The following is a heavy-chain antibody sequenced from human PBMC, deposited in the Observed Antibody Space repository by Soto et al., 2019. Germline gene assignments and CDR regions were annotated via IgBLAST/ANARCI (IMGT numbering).Heavy chain of an antibody. J-gene: IGHJ4*02. CDR3: ARESGYDSFDY. Sequence: APVKLSSKASGFALTGYYMHWVRQAPGQGLEWMGWINPNSGGTNYAQKFQGWVTMTRDTSISTAYMELSRLRSDDTAVYYCARESGYDSFDYWGQGTLVTVSS. V-gene: IGHV1-2*04. CDR2: INPNSGGT. D-gene: IGHD5-12*01. CDR1: GFALTGYY.